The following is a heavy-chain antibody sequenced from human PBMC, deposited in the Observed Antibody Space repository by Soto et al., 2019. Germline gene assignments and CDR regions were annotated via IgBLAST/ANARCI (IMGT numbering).Heavy chain of an antibody. CDR2: IYYSGST. CDR1: GGSISSGDYY. V-gene: IGHV4-30-4*01. D-gene: IGHD3-22*01. Sequence: QVQLQESGPGLVKPSQTLSLTCTVSGGSISSGDYYWSWIRQPPGKGLEWIGYIYYSGSTYYNPSLKSRVTISVDTSKNQFCLKRSSVTAADTAVYYCARGPSSVRVYYYYGMDVWGQGTTVTVSS. J-gene: IGHJ6*02. CDR3: ARGPSSVRVYYYYGMDV.